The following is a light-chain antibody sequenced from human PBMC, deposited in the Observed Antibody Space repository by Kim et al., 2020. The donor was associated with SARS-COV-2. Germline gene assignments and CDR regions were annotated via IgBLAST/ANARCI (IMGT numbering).Light chain of an antibody. V-gene: IGKV3-20*01. CDR3: HQYVRSPYT. CDR1: QSLSSTY. CDR2: ATS. Sequence: EIVLTQSPGTLSLSPGERATLSCRASQSLSSTYLAWYQQKPGQAPRLLLYATSSRATGIPYRFSGSDSGTDFTLTISRLEPEDFAVYYCHQYVRSPYTFGQGTKVDIK. J-gene: IGKJ2*01.